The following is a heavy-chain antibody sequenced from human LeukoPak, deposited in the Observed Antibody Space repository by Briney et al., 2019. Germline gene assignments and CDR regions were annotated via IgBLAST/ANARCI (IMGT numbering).Heavy chain of an antibody. J-gene: IGHJ4*02. V-gene: IGHV5-51*01. CDR3: ARHGGKYSHSIDS. CDR1: GNSFTNSW. D-gene: IGHD3-16*01. CDR2: IYLGDSDV. Sequence: GEPLKISCQGSGNSFTNSWIGWVRQMPGKGLEWMGIIYLGDSDVRYSPSFRGQVTISAAKSINSAYLQWSSLKDSDTAMYYCARHGGKYSHSIDSWGQGTLVTVSS.